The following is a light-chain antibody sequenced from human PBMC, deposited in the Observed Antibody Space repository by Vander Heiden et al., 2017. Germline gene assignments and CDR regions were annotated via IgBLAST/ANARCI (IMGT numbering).Light chain of an antibody. V-gene: IGKV1-39*01. CDR3: QQSYSNLWT. CDR2: AAS. J-gene: IGKJ1*01. Sequence: DIQMTQSPSSLSASVGHRVTITCRASQSISNYLNWYQQRPGRAPKLLNYAASSLHGGVPSRFSGSGSGTDFTITISRLQPEDFTNYYCQQSYSNLWTFGQGTGVEIK. CDR1: QSISNY.